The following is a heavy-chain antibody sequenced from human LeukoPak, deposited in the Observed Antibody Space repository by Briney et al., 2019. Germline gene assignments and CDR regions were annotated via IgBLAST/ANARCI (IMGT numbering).Heavy chain of an antibody. CDR3: AKGLHGVSFSFDY. CDR1: GFTFDDYA. D-gene: IGHD5-24*01. J-gene: IGHJ4*02. V-gene: IGHV3-43*02. Sequence: PWGSLRLSCAASGFTFDDYAMHWVRQAPGKGLEWVSLSNGDAITAHYGDSVRGRFTISRNNSKNCLYLQMNGLRTEDTAFYYCAKGLHGVSFSFDYWGRGTLVTVSS. CDR2: SNGDAITA.